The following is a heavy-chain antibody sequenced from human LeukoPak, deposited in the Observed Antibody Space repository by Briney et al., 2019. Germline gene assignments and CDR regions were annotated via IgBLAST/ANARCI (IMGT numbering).Heavy chain of an antibody. Sequence: SETLSLTCTVSGGSFNSNNYHWGWVRQPPGRGLEWIGSISFTGSTYYNPSLKSRVTISEDTSKNHFALILTSVTAAGTAVYYCARIPIWETNRSAFDSWGQGALVAVSS. J-gene: IGHJ5*01. D-gene: IGHD3-16*02. CDR2: ISFTGST. CDR1: GGSFNSNNYH. V-gene: IGHV4-39*02. CDR3: ARIPIWETNRSAFDS.